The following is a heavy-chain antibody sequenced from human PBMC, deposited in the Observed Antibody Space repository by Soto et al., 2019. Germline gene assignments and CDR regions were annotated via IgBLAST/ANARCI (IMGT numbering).Heavy chain of an antibody. CDR2: TSYTGST. Sequence: SETLSLTCFVSGGSVTSYHWSWIRQFPGKGLEWIAYTSYTGSTNYNPSLQSRVTISLDTSKNQLSLKLTSVTAADTAVYYCARDLGDCSGGSCSSFMDVWGQGTTVTVSS. J-gene: IGHJ6*02. D-gene: IGHD2-15*01. CDR3: ARDLGDCSGGSCSSFMDV. V-gene: IGHV4-59*02. CDR1: GGSVTSYH.